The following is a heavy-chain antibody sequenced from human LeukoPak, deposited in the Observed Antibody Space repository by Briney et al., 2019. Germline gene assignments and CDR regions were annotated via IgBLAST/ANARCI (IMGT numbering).Heavy chain of an antibody. CDR1: GFTFSDYW. V-gene: IGHV3-74*01. CDR3: ARDRGPRTGFMVREAYDY. CDR2: NNTDGSIT. Sequence: GGSLRLFCAASGFTFSDYWIHWVRQAPGKGLVWVSRNNTDGSITNYADSVKGRFSISRDNAKNTLYLQMSSLRAEDTAVYYCARDRGPRTGFMVREAYDYWGQGTLVTVSS. D-gene: IGHD3-10*01. J-gene: IGHJ4*02.